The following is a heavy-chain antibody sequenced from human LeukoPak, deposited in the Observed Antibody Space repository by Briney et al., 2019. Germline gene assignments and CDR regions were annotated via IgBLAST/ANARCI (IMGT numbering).Heavy chain of an antibody. CDR3: AREAMITFGGVGDAFDI. D-gene: IGHD3-16*01. CDR1: GYTFTSYY. J-gene: IGHJ3*02. Sequence: ASVKVSCKASGYTFTSYYMHWVRQAPGQGLEWMGIINPSGGSTSYAQKFQGRVTMTRDTSTSTVYMELSSLRSEDTAVYYCAREAMITFGGVGDAFDIWGQGTMVTVSS. V-gene: IGHV1-46*01. CDR2: INPSGGST.